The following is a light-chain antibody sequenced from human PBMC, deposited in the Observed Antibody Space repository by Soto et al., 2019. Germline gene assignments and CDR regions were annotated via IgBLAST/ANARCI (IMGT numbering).Light chain of an antibody. CDR1: QRCLYSANDENY. V-gene: IGKV4-1*01. J-gene: IGKJ1*01. Sequence: IVIARSSGSLALSLVERPPNSFIPSQRCLYSANDENYLAWYQQKPGQPPKLLIYWASTRESGVPDRFSGSGSRTDFTLTISSLQAEDVAVYYCQQYYTTPWAFGQGTKVDIK. CDR3: QQYYTTPWA. CDR2: WAS.